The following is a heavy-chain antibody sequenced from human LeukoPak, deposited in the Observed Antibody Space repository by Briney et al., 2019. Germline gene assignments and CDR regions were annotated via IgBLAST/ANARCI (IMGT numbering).Heavy chain of an antibody. J-gene: IGHJ5*02. V-gene: IGHV3-64*01. Sequence: GGSLRLSCAASGFTFNNYAIHWVRQAPGKGLEYVSTITGDGGSTYYANSVKGRFTISRDNSKNTLYLQMNSLRAEDTAVYYCAKSDYLWFGELRWFDPWGQGTLVTVSS. D-gene: IGHD3-10*01. CDR3: AKSDYLWFGELRWFDP. CDR1: GFTFNNYA. CDR2: ITGDGGST.